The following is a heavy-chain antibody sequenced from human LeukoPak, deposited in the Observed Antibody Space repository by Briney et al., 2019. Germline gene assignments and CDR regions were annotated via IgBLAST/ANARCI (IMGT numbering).Heavy chain of an antibody. CDR1: GFTFRTYW. D-gene: IGHD3-22*01. V-gene: IGHV3-48*04. Sequence: GGSLRLSCEVSGFTFRTYWMTWVRQAPGKGLEWVSYISSSGSTIYYADSVKGRFTISRDNAKNSLYLQMNSLRAEDTAVYYCARQIVVVTPFDYWGQGTLVTVSS. CDR3: ARQIVVVTPFDY. J-gene: IGHJ4*02. CDR2: ISSSGSTI.